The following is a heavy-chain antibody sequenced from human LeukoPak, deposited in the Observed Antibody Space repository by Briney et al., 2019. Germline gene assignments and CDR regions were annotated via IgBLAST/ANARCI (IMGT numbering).Heavy chain of an antibody. J-gene: IGHJ6*03. V-gene: IGHV1-46*01. Sequence: ASVKVSCKASGYTFTSYYMHWVRQAPRQGLEWMGIINPSGGSTSYAQKFQGRVTMTRDMSTSTVYMELSSLRSEDTAVYYCARDRYSSGWYYYYYYMDVWGKGTTVTVSS. CDR1: GYTFTSYY. CDR3: ARDRYSSGWYYYYYYMDV. D-gene: IGHD6-19*01. CDR2: INPSGGST.